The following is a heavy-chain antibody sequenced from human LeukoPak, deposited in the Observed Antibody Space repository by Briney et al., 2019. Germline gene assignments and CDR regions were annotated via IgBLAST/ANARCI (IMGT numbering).Heavy chain of an antibody. CDR3: AAQSGSGRNYPDY. V-gene: IGHV3-48*04. CDR1: GFTFSSYS. Sequence: PGGSLRLSCAASGFTFSSYSMNWVRQAPGKGLEWISYISSGSSAIYYADSVKGRFTIFRDNAKNSLYLQTNSLRAEDTAVYYCAAQSGSGRNYPDYWGQGTLVTVSS. CDR2: ISSGSSAI. D-gene: IGHD3-10*01. J-gene: IGHJ4*02.